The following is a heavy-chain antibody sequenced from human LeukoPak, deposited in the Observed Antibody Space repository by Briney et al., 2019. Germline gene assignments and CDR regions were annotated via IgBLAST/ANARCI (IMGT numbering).Heavy chain of an antibody. CDR2: ISDRSGHI. Sequence: SGGSLRLSCAASGPSITMMNWVRQAPGKGLEWVSSISDRSGHIYYADSVKGRFTISRDNAKNSLYLQMNSLRAEDTAMYYCARGLGARSGDLLDYWGQGTLVTVSS. J-gene: IGHJ4*02. CDR1: GPSITM. D-gene: IGHD1-26*01. CDR3: ARGLGARSGDLLDY. V-gene: IGHV3-21*01.